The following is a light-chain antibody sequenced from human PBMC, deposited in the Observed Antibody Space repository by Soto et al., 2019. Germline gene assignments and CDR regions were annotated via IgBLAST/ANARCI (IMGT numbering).Light chain of an antibody. CDR3: QQYNTWPRT. CDR2: GAS. CDR1: QSVSSSY. Sequence: IVLTQSPGTLSVSPGEIATLSCWASQSVSSSYLAWYQQKPGQAPRLLIYGASTRATAIPARFSGSGSGTEFTLSISSLQSEDFAVYYCQQYNTWPRTFGQGTKVDIK. V-gene: IGKV3-15*01. J-gene: IGKJ1*01.